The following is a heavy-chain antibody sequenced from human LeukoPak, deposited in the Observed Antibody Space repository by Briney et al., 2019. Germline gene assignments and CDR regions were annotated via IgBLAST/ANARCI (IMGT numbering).Heavy chain of an antibody. V-gene: IGHV1-18*01. Sequence: ASVKVSCKASGYTFTIYGISWVRQAPGQGLEWMGWISAYNGNTNYAQKLQGRVTMTRNTSISTAYMELSSLRSEDTAVYYCATFERGGDWYFDLWGRGTLVTVSS. CDR1: GYTFTIYG. D-gene: IGHD2-21*01. CDR3: ATFERGGDWYFDL. CDR2: ISAYNGNT. J-gene: IGHJ2*01.